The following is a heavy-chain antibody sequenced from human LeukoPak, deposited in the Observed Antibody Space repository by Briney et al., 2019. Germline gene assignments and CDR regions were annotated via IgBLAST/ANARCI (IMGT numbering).Heavy chain of an antibody. J-gene: IGHJ4*02. Sequence: GGSLRLSCAASGYTVNSNYMNWVRQAPGKGLEWVSVLYSDGRTYYADSVKGRFTISRDTSKNTLYLQVNSLRAEDTAVYYCARGGGYDPIDYWGQGTLVTVSS. CDR1: GYTVNSNY. V-gene: IGHV3-53*01. D-gene: IGHD3-16*01. CDR2: LYSDGRT. CDR3: ARGGGYDPIDY.